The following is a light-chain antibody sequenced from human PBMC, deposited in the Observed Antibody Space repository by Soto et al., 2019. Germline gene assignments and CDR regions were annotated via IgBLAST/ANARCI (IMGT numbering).Light chain of an antibody. V-gene: IGKV1-33*01. J-gene: IGKJ4*01. Sequence: DIQMPQSPSSLSESVEARVTIPCQASHDISNYLNRYHQKPGKAPKLLIYGASNLETGVPSRFSGGGSGTHFTFTISTLQPEDIATYYCQQYDNLLRTFGGGTKVEIK. CDR1: HDISNY. CDR3: QQYDNLLRT. CDR2: GAS.